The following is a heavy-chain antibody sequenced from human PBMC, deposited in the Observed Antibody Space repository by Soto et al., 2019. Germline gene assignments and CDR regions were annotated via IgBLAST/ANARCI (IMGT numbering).Heavy chain of an antibody. CDR2: VYNSGTT. J-gene: IGHJ4*02. Sequence: SETLSLTCSVSGVSISNYYWNWIRQPAGKGPEWTGRVYNSGTTNSNPSLRSRVTMSIDTAKRQFSLNLRSVTAADTAVYFCARGGEPASGTRALDFWGQGILVTVSS. V-gene: IGHV4-4*07. D-gene: IGHD2-21*01. CDR3: ARGGEPASGTRALDF. CDR1: GVSISNYY.